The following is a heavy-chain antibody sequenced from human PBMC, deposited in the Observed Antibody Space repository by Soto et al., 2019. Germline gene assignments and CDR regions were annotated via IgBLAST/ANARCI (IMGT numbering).Heavy chain of an antibody. D-gene: IGHD1-1*01. CDR3: ARWNIYCYYFDY. J-gene: IGHJ4*01. V-gene: IGHV3-7*01. Sequence: EVQLVESGGGLVQPGGYLRLSCADSGFTFSSYWMSWVRQAPGKGLEWVANINQDRSEKYYVDSVKGRFTISRDNAKNSLYLQMNSLRSEDTAVYYCARWNIYCYYFDYWGQGTLVTVSS. CDR1: GFTFSSYW. CDR2: INQDRSEK.